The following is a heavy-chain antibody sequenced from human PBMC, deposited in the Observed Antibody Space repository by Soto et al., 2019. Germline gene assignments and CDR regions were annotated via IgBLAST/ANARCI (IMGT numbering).Heavy chain of an antibody. V-gene: IGHV1-18*01. J-gene: IGHJ4*02. CDR1: GYTFIAYD. Sequence: SLKVSCKASGYTFIAYDISWVRQAPAQGLEWMGWISTYSANTNYAQKFQGRVTMTRDTSTKIVYMELSSLRSEDTALYYCARGVDRLGGYYLDYHDYRGQGALDTGSS. D-gene: IGHD2-21*01. CDR2: ISTYSANT. CDR3: ARGVDRLGGYYLDYHDY.